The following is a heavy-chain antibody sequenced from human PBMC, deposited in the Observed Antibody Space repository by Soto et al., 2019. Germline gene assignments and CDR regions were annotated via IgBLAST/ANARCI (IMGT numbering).Heavy chain of an antibody. J-gene: IGHJ5*01. CDR3: ARLIGNSWLDS. V-gene: IGHV4-39*01. CDR2: IYYHGNT. Sequence: PSETLSLTCAVSGCPITSRTYSWGWIRQPPGKTLEWIGTIYYHGNTYSNPSLKSRVTISPDTSNNQLSLQLNSVTPDDTAVYYCARLIGNSWLDSWGQGTLVTVSS. D-gene: IGHD4-4*01. CDR1: GCPITSRTYS.